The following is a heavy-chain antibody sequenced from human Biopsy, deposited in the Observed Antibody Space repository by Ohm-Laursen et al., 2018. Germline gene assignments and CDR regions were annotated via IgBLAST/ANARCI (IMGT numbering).Heavy chain of an antibody. CDR1: GYAVNDYF. Sequence: SVKVSCNGSGYAVNDYFLHWLRQAPGQGPEWMGWISPNSGGTNYAQKFQGRVTMTTDTSTSTVYLELRRLSSDDTAVYYCARDIMNRIAGLVARSDVFDVWGQGTLVTVSS. CDR3: ARDIMNRIAGLVARSDVFDV. V-gene: IGHV1-2*02. CDR2: ISPNSGGT. J-gene: IGHJ3*01. D-gene: IGHD3-16*01.